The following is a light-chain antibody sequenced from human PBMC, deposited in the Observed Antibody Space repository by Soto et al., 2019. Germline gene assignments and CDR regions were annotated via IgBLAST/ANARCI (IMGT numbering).Light chain of an antibody. CDR3: QQYNSYLYT. V-gene: IGKV1-5*03. J-gene: IGKJ2*01. Sequence: DIQMTQSPSTLSASVGDRVTITCRASQSISVWLAWYQQKPGKAPKLLIYKASTLESGVPSRFSGSGSGTAFTLTISSLQPDDFATYFCQQYNSYLYTFGQGTKLEIK. CDR1: QSISVW. CDR2: KAS.